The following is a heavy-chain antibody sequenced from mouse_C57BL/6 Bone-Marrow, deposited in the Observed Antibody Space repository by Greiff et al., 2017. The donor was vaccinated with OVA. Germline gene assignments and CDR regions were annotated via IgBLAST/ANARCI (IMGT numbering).Heavy chain of an antibody. D-gene: IGHD1-1*01. J-gene: IGHJ2*01. Sequence: EVKVVESGGDLVKPGGSLKLSCAASGFTFSSYGMSWVRQTPDKRLEWVATISSGGSYTYYPDSVKGRFTISRDNAKNTLYLQMSSLKSEDTAMYYCARRTPPITTVVAYYVDYWGQGTTLTVSS. CDR3: ARRTPPITTVVAYYVDY. CDR2: ISSGGSYT. V-gene: IGHV5-6*02. CDR1: GFTFSSYG.